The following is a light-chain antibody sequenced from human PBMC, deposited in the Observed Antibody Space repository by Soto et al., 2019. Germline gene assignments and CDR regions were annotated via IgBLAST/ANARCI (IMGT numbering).Light chain of an antibody. V-gene: IGKV3-15*01. CDR2: GAS. Sequence: EIVMTQSPATLSVSPGGRATLSCRASQSISDTLAWYQQKPGQAPRLLIHGASTRATGFPARFSGSGSGTDFTLTISSLQSEDFAVYYCQQYNNWPPFTFGPGTKVDI. J-gene: IGKJ3*01. CDR1: QSISDT. CDR3: QQYNNWPPFT.